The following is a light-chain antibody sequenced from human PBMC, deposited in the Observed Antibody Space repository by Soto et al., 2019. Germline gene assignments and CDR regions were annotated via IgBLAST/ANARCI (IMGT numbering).Light chain of an antibody. J-gene: IGKJ1*01. CDR3: QQYSHWWT. CDR2: GAS. V-gene: IGKV3-15*01. CDR1: QSVSTN. Sequence: EIVMTQSPATLSVSPGERATLSCRASQSVSTNLVWYQQKPGQAPRLLIYGASTRATGVPGRFSGTGSGTEFTLTISSLQSEDSAVYYCQQYSHWWTFGQGTKVEI.